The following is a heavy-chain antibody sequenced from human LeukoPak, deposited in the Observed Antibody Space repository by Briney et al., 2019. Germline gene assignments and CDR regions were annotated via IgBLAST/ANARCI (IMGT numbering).Heavy chain of an antibody. J-gene: IGHJ4*02. CDR2: INPNSGDT. CDR1: GYTFTGYY. Sequence: VASVKVSCKASGYTFTGYYMHWVRQAPGQGLEWMGWINPNSGDTNYVQKFQGRVTMTRDTSITTAYMELSRLRSDDTAVYYCARDFAREWELHNWGQGTLVTVSS. CDR3: ARDFAREWELHN. V-gene: IGHV1-2*02. D-gene: IGHD1-26*01.